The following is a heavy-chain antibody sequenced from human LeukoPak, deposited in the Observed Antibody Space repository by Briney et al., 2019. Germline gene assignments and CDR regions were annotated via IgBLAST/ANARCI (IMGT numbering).Heavy chain of an antibody. D-gene: IGHD2-15*01. V-gene: IGHV3-23*01. Sequence: GGSLRLSCAASGFTVSSNYMSWVRQAPGQGLKWLSTISGSAVNTYYADSVKGRFTISRDNPKNTLYLQMNSLRVEDTAVYYCAKDQVRSDCSAGSCYPFDSWGQGTLVTVSS. J-gene: IGHJ4*02. CDR2: ISGSAVNT. CDR3: AKDQVRSDCSAGSCYPFDS. CDR1: GFTVSSNY.